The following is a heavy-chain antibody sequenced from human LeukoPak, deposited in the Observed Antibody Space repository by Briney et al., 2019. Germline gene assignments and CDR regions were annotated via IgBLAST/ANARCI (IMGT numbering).Heavy chain of an antibody. CDR1: GYSITNNFY. CDR3: ARGGVASVGLFHT. V-gene: IGHV4-38-2*01. J-gene: IGHJ5*02. CDR2: IYHRGST. D-gene: IGHD3-16*01. Sequence: SETLSLTCAVSGYSITNNFYWGWIRQSPGKGLEWIGSIYHRGSTYYTPSLKSRVTISMETSENQFSLKLTSVTAADTAVYYCARGGVASVGLFHTWGQGMWVIVSS.